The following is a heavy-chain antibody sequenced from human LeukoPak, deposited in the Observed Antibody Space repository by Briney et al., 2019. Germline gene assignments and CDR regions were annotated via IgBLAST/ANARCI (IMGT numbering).Heavy chain of an antibody. CDR2: ISSSGSTI. Sequence: GGSLRLSCAASGFTFSSYAMSWVRQAPGKGLEWVSYISSSGSTIYYADSVKGRFTISRDNAKNSLYLQMNSLRAEDTAVYYCARDAYYASPGGSYWGQGTLVTVSS. J-gene: IGHJ4*02. D-gene: IGHD2/OR15-2a*01. CDR3: ARDAYYASPGGSY. V-gene: IGHV3-48*03. CDR1: GFTFSSYA.